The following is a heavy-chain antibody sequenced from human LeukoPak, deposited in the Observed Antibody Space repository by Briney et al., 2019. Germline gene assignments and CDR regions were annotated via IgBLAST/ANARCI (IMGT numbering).Heavy chain of an antibody. CDR1: GFTFSSYS. Sequence: GGSLRLSCAASGFTFSSYSMSWVRQAPGKGLEWVSYISSSSSTIYYADSVKGRFTISRDNAKNSLYLQMNSLRAEDTAVYYCARRGGGYDILTGYYSFDYWGQGTLVTVSS. J-gene: IGHJ4*02. D-gene: IGHD3-9*01. CDR2: ISSSSSTI. CDR3: ARRGGGYDILTGYYSFDY. V-gene: IGHV3-48*04.